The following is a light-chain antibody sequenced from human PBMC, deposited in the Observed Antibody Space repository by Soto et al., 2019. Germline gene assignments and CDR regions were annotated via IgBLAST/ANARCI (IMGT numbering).Light chain of an antibody. CDR3: QQANSSPYT. CDR2: AAS. CDR1: QSISNY. Sequence: DIQMTQSPFSLSAPVGDRVTITCRASQSISNYLNWYQQKQGKTPKLLIYAASTLQSGVPSRFSGSGSGTDFTLTISSLQPEDFATYYCQQANSSPYTFGQGTRLEIK. J-gene: IGKJ5*01. V-gene: IGKV1-39*01.